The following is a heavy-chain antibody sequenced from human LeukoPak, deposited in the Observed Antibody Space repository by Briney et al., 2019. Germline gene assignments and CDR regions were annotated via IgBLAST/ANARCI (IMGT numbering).Heavy chain of an antibody. Sequence: GGSLRLSCAASGFTFSSYAMSWVRQAPGEGLEWVGRIKSKTDGGTTDYAAPVKGRFTISRDDSKNTLYLQMNSLKTEDTAVYYCTTAARRGYSGYDYVGYFDYWGQGTLVTVSS. CDR1: GFTFSSYA. V-gene: IGHV3-15*01. CDR3: TTAARRGYSGYDYVGYFDY. CDR2: IKSKTDGGTT. D-gene: IGHD5-12*01. J-gene: IGHJ4*02.